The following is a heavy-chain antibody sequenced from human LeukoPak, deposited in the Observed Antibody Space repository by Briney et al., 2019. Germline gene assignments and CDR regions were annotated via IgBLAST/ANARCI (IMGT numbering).Heavy chain of an antibody. CDR2: IYSGGST. J-gene: IGHJ4*02. CDR3: ARAGIAAAGTGDY. Sequence: GTSLRLSCAASGFTVSSNYMSWVRQAPGKGLEWVSVIYSGGSTYYADSVKGRFTISRDNSKNTLYLQMNSLRAEDTAVYYCARAGIAAAGTGDYWGQGTLVTVSS. V-gene: IGHV3-53*01. CDR1: GFTVSSNY. D-gene: IGHD6-13*01.